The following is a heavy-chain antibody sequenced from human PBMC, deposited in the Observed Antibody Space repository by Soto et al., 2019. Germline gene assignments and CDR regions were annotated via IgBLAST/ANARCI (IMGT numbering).Heavy chain of an antibody. J-gene: IGHJ6*02. CDR2: ISYDGSNK. Sequence: GGSLRLSCAASGFTFSSYGMHWVRQAPGKGLEWVAVISYDGSNKYYADSVKGRFTISRDNSKNTLYLQMNSLRAEDTAVYYCAKDIGGSSSWPYYYYYYGMDVWGQGTTVTVSS. V-gene: IGHV3-30*18. D-gene: IGHD6-13*01. CDR3: AKDIGGSSSWPYYYYYYGMDV. CDR1: GFTFSSYG.